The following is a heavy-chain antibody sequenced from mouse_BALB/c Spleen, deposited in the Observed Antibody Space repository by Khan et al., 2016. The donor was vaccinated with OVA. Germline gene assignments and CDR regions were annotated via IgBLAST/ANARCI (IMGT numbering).Heavy chain of an antibody. J-gene: IGHJ4*01. V-gene: IGHV2-3*01. D-gene: IGHD1-1*01. Sequence: QVQLKESGPGLVAPSQSLSITCTVSGFSLNNYGVNWVRQPPGKGLEWLGVMWGDGSTNYHSALKSRLIISKDNSKSQVFLKLSSLQTDDTATYYCAKFTPDYYSMDYWGQGTSVTVSS. CDR2: MWGDGST. CDR1: GFSLNNYG. CDR3: AKFTPDYYSMDY.